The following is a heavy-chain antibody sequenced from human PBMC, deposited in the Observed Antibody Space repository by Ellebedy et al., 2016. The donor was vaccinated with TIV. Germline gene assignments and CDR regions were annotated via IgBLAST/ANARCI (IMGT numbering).Heavy chain of an antibody. D-gene: IGHD3-10*01. CDR3: ASGQFDDMAV. CDR1: GGSITSSTYY. V-gene: IGHV4-39*01. J-gene: IGHJ6*02. Sequence: SETLSLTXSVSGGSITSSTYYWGWIRQPPGKGLEWTGSIFYSGTPYYNPSLKSRVTISVDTSKTQFSLKVSSVTAADTAVYYCASGQFDDMAVWGQGTTVTVSS. CDR2: IFYSGTP.